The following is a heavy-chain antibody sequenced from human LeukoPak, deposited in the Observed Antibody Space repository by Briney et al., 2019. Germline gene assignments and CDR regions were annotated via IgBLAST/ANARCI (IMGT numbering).Heavy chain of an antibody. V-gene: IGHV1-69*02. CDR2: IIPILGIA. CDR3: ARATGAASSLYMDV. D-gene: IGHD1-14*01. Sequence: SVKVSCKASGGTFSSYTISWVRQAPGQGLEWMGRIIPILGIANYAQKFQGRVTITADKSTSTAYMELSSLRSDDTAVYYCARATGAASSLYMDVWGKGTTVTVSS. CDR1: GGTFSSYT. J-gene: IGHJ6*03.